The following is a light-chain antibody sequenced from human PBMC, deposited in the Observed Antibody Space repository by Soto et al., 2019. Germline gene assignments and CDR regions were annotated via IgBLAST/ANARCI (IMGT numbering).Light chain of an antibody. CDR2: DAS. Sequence: DIQMTQSPSTLSASVGDRVTITCWASQSINNLLAWYQQKPGKAPNLLIYDASNLERGVPPRFSGSGSGTEFTLTISSLQPDDFATYYCQQYNNDSPWTFGQGTKVEIK. CDR1: QSINNL. CDR3: QQYNNDSPWT. J-gene: IGKJ1*01. V-gene: IGKV1-5*01.